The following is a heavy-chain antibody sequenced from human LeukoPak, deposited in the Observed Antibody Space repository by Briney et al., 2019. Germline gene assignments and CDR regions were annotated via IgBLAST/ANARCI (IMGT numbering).Heavy chain of an antibody. V-gene: IGHV4-4*02. D-gene: IGHD6-13*01. CDR2: IYHSGST. CDR3: ARLGAATGTVYNLFDY. J-gene: IGHJ4*02. CDR1: GGAISSGYW. Sequence: SGTLSLTCAVSGGAISSGYWWSWVRQPPGKGLEWIGEIYHSGSTNYNPSLKSRVTILVDKSKNQFSLKVTSVTAADTAVYYCARLGAATGTVYNLFDYWGQGTLVTVSS.